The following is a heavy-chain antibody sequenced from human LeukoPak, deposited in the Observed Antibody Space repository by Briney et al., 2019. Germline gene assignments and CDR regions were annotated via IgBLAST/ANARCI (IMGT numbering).Heavy chain of an antibody. V-gene: IGHV3-30*02. CDR2: IAHHGSNK. CDR1: GFTFSSYA. J-gene: IGHJ4*02. D-gene: IGHD2-8*02. Sequence: PGGSLRLSCAASGFTFSSYAMHWVRQGPGKGLEWVAYIAHHGSNKYYADSVKGRLTISRDNSKRTLYLQMNNLRADDTAVYYCAKDGSWSCTDWGQGALVTVSS. CDR3: AKDGSWSCTD.